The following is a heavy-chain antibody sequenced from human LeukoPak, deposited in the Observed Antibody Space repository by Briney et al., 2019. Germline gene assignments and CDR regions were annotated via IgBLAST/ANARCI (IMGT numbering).Heavy chain of an antibody. CDR1: GYTFTGYY. D-gene: IGHD2-15*01. CDR2: INPNSGGA. Sequence: ASVKVSCKASGYTFTGYYMHWVRQAPGQGLEWMGWINPNSGGANYAQNFQGRVTMTRDTSISTAYMELSRLRSDDTAVYYCARGSVVVAAKFSNWFDPWGQGTLVTVSS. V-gene: IGHV1-2*02. CDR3: ARGSVVVAAKFSNWFDP. J-gene: IGHJ5*02.